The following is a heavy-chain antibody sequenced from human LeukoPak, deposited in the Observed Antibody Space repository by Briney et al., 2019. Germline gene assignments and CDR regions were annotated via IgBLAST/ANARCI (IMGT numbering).Heavy chain of an antibody. D-gene: IGHD5-24*01. V-gene: IGHV3-7*01. Sequence: PGXXVRLSCAASGFTFSIYWMNWVRQAPGKGLEWVASINQDGSEKYYVDSVKGRFTISRDNGKNSLFLQTNSLRAQDTAVYYCARDHARDGYNFWGQGTLVTVSS. J-gene: IGHJ4*02. CDR3: ARDHARDGYNF. CDR1: GFTFSIYW. CDR2: INQDGSEK.